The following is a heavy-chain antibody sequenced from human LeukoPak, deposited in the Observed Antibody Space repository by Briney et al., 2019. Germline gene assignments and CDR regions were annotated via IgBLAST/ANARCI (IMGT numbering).Heavy chain of an antibody. V-gene: IGHV3-30-3*01. J-gene: IGHJ4*02. D-gene: IGHD5-18*01. Sequence: GRSLRLSCAASGFTFSSYAMPWVRQAPGKGLEWVAVISYDGSNKYYADSVKGRFTISRDNPKNTLYLQMNSLRAEDTAVYYCARDPDTALDYWGQGTLVTVSS. CDR2: ISYDGSNK. CDR3: ARDPDTALDY. CDR1: GFTFSSYA.